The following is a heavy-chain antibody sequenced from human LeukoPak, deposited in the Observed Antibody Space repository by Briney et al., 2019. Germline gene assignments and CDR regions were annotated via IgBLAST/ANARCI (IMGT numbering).Heavy chain of an antibody. Sequence: PSETLSLTCTVSGGSISSYYWSWLRQPPGQGLVWIGYIYYSGSTNYNPSLKSRVTISVDTSKNQFSLKLSSVTAADTAVYYCARDRRNWYSSSWFYFDYWGQGTLVTVSS. J-gene: IGHJ4*02. D-gene: IGHD6-13*01. V-gene: IGHV4-59*01. CDR2: IYYSGST. CDR3: ARDRRNWYSSSWFYFDY. CDR1: GGSISSYY.